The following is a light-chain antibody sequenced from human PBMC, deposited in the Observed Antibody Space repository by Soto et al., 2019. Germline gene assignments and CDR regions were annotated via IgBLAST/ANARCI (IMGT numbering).Light chain of an antibody. V-gene: IGLV2-11*01. Sequence: QSVLTQPRSVSGSPGQSVTISCTGTSSDVGGYNYVSWYQQYPGKAPTLMIYEASQRPSGISHRFSGSKSGNTASLTISGLQTEDEANYYCCSYAGRSTWVFGGGTKVTVL. CDR2: EAS. CDR3: CSYAGRSTWV. J-gene: IGLJ3*02. CDR1: SSDVGGYNY.